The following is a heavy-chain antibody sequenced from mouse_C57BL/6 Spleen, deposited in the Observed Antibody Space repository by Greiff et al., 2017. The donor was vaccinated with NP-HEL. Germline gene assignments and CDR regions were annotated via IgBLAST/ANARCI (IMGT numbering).Heavy chain of an antibody. CDR3: ARSRDYDDY. CDR2: INPSNGGT. CDR1: GYTFTDYY. V-gene: IGHV1-77*01. J-gene: IGHJ3*01. D-gene: IGHD2-4*01. Sequence: QVQLQQSGAELVKPGASVKISCKASGYTFTDYYINWVKQRPGQGLEWIGNINPSNGGTNYNEKFKSKATLTVDKSSSTAYMQLSSLTSEDSAVYYCARSRDYDDYWGQGTLVTVSA.